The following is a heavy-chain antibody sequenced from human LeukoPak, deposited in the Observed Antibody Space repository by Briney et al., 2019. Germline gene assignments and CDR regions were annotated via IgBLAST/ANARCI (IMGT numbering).Heavy chain of an antibody. D-gene: IGHD3-10*01. Sequence: SETLSLTCAVYGGSFSGYYWSWIRQPPGKGLEWIGEINHSGSTYYNPSLKSRVTISVDTSKNQFSLKLSSVTAADTAVYYCARVLYGSGSYYIDYWGQGTLVTVSS. V-gene: IGHV4-34*09. CDR2: INHSGST. CDR1: GGSFSGYY. CDR3: ARVLYGSGSYYIDY. J-gene: IGHJ4*02.